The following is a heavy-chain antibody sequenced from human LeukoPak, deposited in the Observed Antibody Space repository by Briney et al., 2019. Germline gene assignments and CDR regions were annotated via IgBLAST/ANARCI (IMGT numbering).Heavy chain of an antibody. J-gene: IGHJ4*02. Sequence: SQTLSLTCTVSGGSISSGSYYWGWIRQPAGKGLEWIGRIYTSGSTNYNPSLKSRITISVDTSKNQSSLKLSSVSAADTAVYFCGRDQGQRPFYYWGQGTLVTVSS. CDR3: GRDQGQRPFYY. V-gene: IGHV4-61*02. CDR1: GGSISSGSYY. CDR2: IYTSGST.